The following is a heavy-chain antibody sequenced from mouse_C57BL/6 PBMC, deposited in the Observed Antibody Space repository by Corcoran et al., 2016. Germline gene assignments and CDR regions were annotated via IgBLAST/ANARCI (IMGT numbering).Heavy chain of an antibody. J-gene: IGHJ2*01. V-gene: IGHV3-6*01. CDR1: GYSITSGYY. D-gene: IGHD4-1*01. CDR3: ATGRYFDY. Sequence: DVQLQESGPGLVKPSRSLSLTCSVPGYSITSGYYWNWIRQFPGNKLEWMGYISYDGSNNYNPSLKNRISITRDTSKNQFFLKLNSVTTEDTATYYCATGRYFDYWGQGTTLTVSS. CDR2: ISYDGSN.